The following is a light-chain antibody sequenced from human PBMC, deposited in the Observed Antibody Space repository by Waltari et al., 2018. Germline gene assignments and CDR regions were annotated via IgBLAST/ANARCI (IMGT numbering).Light chain of an antibody. CDR2: GKT. Sequence: SSELTQDAAVSVALGQTVRITYQGDSLSNTYASWYQQKPGQAPVLVIYGKTNRPSGIPDRFSGSSSGNTASLTITGAQAEDEADYYCNSRDSSSHHVIFGGGTRLTVL. J-gene: IGLJ2*01. CDR3: NSRDSSSHHVI. V-gene: IGLV3-19*01. CDR1: SLSNTY.